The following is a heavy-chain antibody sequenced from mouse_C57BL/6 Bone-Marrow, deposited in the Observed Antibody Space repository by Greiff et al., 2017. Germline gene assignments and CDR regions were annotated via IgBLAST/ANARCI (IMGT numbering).Heavy chain of an antibody. Sequence: EVKLMESGGGLVKPGGSLKLSCAASGFTFSSYAMSWVRQTPEKRLEWVATISDGGSYTYYPDNVKGRFTISRDNAKDNLYLQMSQLKSEDTAMYYCARGGHYYGSSYPYYAIDYWGQGTSVTVSS. CDR2: ISDGGSYT. CDR3: ARGGHYYGSSYPYYAIDY. J-gene: IGHJ4*01. V-gene: IGHV5-4*03. CDR1: GFTFSSYA. D-gene: IGHD1-1*01.